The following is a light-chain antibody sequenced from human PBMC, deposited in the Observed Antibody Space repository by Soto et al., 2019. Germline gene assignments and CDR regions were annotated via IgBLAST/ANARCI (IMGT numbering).Light chain of an antibody. Sequence: QSVLTQPASVSGSPRQSITISCTGTSNDVGGYNYVSWYQQHPGKAPKLIIYEVSNRPSGVSDRFSGSKSGNTASLTISGLQAEDEADYYCSSYTSSTTLPYVFGTGTKLTVL. V-gene: IGLV2-14*01. J-gene: IGLJ1*01. CDR2: EVS. CDR3: SSYTSSTTLPYV. CDR1: SNDVGGYNY.